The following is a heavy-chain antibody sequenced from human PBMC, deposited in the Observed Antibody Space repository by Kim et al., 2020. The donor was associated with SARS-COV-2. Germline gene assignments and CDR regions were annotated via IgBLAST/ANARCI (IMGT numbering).Heavy chain of an antibody. J-gene: IGHJ4*02. CDR2: IYSGDTT. D-gene: IGHD3-10*01. V-gene: IGHV3-53*01. CDR3: ARVSTPGGGYFDG. Sequence: GGSLRLSCAASGFTVSNNYMSWVRQAPGEGLEWVSGIYSGDTTYYADSVKGRFTISRDDSRDTLYLQMNTLRAEDTAVYYCARVSTPGGGYFDGWGQGSL. CDR1: GFTVSNNY.